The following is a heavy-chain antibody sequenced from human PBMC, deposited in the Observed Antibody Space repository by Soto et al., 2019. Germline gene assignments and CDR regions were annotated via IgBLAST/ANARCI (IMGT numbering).Heavy chain of an antibody. CDR2: ISASGGST. J-gene: IGHJ3*02. V-gene: IGHV3-23*01. CDR3: AKHGSPGVTYDAFDI. Sequence: GGSLRLSCAVSGFSFRSFSMSWVRQAPGKGLEWVSSISASGGSTYYGDSVKGRFTISRDNSKTILYLQMNSLRAEDTALYYCAKHGSPGVTYDAFDIWGQGTMVTVSS. D-gene: IGHD2-21*02. CDR1: GFSFRSFS.